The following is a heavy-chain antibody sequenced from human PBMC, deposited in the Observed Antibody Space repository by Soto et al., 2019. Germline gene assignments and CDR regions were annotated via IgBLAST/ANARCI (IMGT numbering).Heavy chain of an antibody. Sequence: PWETLSLTCAVSGYSISSGYYWGWIRQPRGKGLEWIGSIYHSGSTYYNPSLKMRVTISVDTSKNQFSLKLSSVTAADTAVYYCARGPRSITIFGVVIPWFDPWGQGTLVTVSS. CDR1: GYSISSGYY. CDR3: ARGPRSITIFGVVIPWFDP. V-gene: IGHV4-38-2*01. CDR2: IYHSGST. J-gene: IGHJ5*02. D-gene: IGHD3-3*01.